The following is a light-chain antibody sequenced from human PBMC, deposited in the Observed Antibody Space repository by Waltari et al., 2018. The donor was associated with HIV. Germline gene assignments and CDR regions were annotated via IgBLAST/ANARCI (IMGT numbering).Light chain of an antibody. J-gene: IGLJ1*01. CDR1: VDNIIDQNS. CDR3: LSYTRNGTYV. CDR2: DVS. Sequence: QPILTQPASVSGSPGQSIAISCIWTVDNIIDQNSVSWYQHIPGKAPKLLLFDVSQRPSGISHRFSGSKSAAAASLMIFRLRPEDETDYYCLSYTRNGTYVFGSGT. V-gene: IGLV2-14*03.